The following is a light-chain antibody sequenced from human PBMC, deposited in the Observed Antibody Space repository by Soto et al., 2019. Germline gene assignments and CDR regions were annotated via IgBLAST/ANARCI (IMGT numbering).Light chain of an antibody. V-gene: IGKV1-5*03. J-gene: IGKJ2*01. CDR1: QSISNW. Sequence: DIQMTQSPSTLSASVGDRVTITCRASQSISNWLAWYQQKPGTAPKLLIYAASTLESGVPSRFSGSRSGTEFSLTVSSLQPDDFATYYCQQYNDSFPYTFGQGTKLEIK. CDR3: QQYNDSFPYT. CDR2: AAS.